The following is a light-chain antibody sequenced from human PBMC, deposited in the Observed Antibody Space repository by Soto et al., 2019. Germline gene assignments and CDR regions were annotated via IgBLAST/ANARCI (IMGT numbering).Light chain of an antibody. CDR1: QTLRRTY. Sequence: EIMLMQSPGTLYLSPGERATLSCRASQTLRRTYIAWYQQKPGQAPRVLIYGASSRATGIPDRFIGSGSGTEFILTISRLEPDDFAIYHCHQHGGSPETFGQGSKVDI. CDR3: HQHGGSPET. J-gene: IGKJ1*01. V-gene: IGKV3-20*01. CDR2: GAS.